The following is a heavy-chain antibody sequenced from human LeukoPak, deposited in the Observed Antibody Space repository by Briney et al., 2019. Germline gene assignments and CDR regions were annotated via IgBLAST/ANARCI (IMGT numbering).Heavy chain of an antibody. CDR3: ASTNPNTHSSGWYPYDMDV. D-gene: IGHD6-19*01. Sequence: SVKVSCKASGGTFSSYAISWVRQAPGQGLEWMGGIIPIFGTANYAQKFQGRVTITADESTSTAYMELSSLRSEDTAVYYCASTNPNTHSSGWYPYDMDVWGQGTTVTVSS. CDR1: GGTFSSYA. J-gene: IGHJ6*02. V-gene: IGHV1-69*13. CDR2: IIPIFGTA.